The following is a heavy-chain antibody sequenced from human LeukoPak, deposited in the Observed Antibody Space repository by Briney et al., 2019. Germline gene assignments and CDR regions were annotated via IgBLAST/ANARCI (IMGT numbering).Heavy chain of an antibody. J-gene: IGHJ4*02. V-gene: IGHV3-23*01. CDR3: VRGEVAVQYYFES. D-gene: IGHD3-22*01. CDR1: GFTITNYA. CDR2: LSTSPR. Sequence: GGSLTLSCAASGFTITNYAMSWVRQGPGKGLEWVSGLSTSPRYADSVRGRFIVSKDHSRNTFSLKMNSLRAEDTAVYYCVRGEVAVQYYFESWGQGTLVTVSS.